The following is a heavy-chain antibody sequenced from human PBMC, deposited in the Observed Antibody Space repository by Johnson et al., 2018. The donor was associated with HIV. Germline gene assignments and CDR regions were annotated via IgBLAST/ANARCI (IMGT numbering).Heavy chain of an antibody. CDR2: INWNGGST. D-gene: IGHD3-3*01. V-gene: IGHV3-20*04. CDR3: AREHVRKTYYNFWSGYYTDAFDI. J-gene: IGHJ3*02. CDR1: GFTFDDYG. Sequence: VQLVESGGGVVRPGGSLRLSCAASGFTFDDYGMSWVRQAPGKGLEWVSGINWNGGSTGYADSVKGRFTISRDNAKNSLHLQMNSLRAEDTALYYCAREHVRKTYYNFWSGYYTDAFDIWGQGTMVTVSS.